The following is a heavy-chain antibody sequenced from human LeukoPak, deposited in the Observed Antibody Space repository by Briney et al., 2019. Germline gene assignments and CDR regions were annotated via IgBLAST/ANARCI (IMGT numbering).Heavy chain of an antibody. CDR3: ARKGSVRPSSGYSDY. Sequence: GASVKVSCKASGYTFTSYGISWVRQAPGQGLEWMGWISAYNGNTNYAQKLQGRVTMTTDTSTSTAYMELRSLRSDDTAAYYCARKGSVRPSSGYSDYWGQGTLVTVSS. J-gene: IGHJ4*02. V-gene: IGHV1-18*01. D-gene: IGHD3-22*01. CDR1: GYTFTSYG. CDR2: ISAYNGNT.